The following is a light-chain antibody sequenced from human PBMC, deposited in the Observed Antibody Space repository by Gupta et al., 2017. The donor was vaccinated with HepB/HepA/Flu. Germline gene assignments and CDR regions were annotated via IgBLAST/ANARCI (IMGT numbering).Light chain of an antibody. Sequence: EIVLTQSPATLSLSPGERATLSGRANQTVNSYLAWYQQKPGQVPRILIYDAANRATGIPARFSGSGSETDFSLTISSLEPEEFAVYYCQQRGSWPVTFGPGTKVDLK. CDR2: DAA. CDR3: QQRGSWPVT. CDR1: QTVNSY. J-gene: IGKJ3*01. V-gene: IGKV3-11*01.